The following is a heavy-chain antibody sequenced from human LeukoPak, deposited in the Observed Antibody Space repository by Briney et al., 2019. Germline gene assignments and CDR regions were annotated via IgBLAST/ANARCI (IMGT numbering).Heavy chain of an antibody. CDR1: GFTFSTYG. CDR2: ISTNGHNA. CDR3: AKGHTGYFFTIDY. V-gene: IGHV3-23*01. Sequence: GGSLRLSYAASGFTFSTYGMGWVRQAPGKGPEWVAAISTNGHNAYYPDSVKGRFTISRDNSENTLYLQMNTLRAEDTAVYYCAKGHTGYFFTIDYWGQGTLVTVSS. J-gene: IGHJ4*02. D-gene: IGHD5-18*01.